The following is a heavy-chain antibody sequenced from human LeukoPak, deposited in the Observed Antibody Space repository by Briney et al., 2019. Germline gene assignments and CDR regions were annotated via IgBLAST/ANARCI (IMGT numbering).Heavy chain of an antibody. CDR2: ISPYTGDT. Sequence: GASVKVSCKASGYTFSSYGISWVRQAPGQGLEWMGSISPYTGDTKYAGRLQDRVIMTTDTSTRTAYMELRSLTSDDTAVFYCARDQYDSVWGSYRPYFDFWGQGTLVTVSS. V-gene: IGHV1-18*04. CDR1: GYTFSSYG. CDR3: ARDQYDSVWGSYRPYFDF. D-gene: IGHD3-16*02. J-gene: IGHJ4*02.